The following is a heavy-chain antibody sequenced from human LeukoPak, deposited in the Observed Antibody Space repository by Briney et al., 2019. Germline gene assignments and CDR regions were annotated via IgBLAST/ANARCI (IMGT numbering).Heavy chain of an antibody. CDR1: GGSLITSNYF. Sequence: PSETLSLTCTVSGGSLITSNYFWAWVRQPPGKGLECIGTFYYAGTTSYNPSLKSRVSIFVDTSKNQFSLTLNSVTAADTAVYFCARESFSRGGHWGQGTLVIVTS. D-gene: IGHD3-10*01. CDR2: FYYAGTT. CDR3: ARESFSRGGH. V-gene: IGHV4-39*07. J-gene: IGHJ4*02.